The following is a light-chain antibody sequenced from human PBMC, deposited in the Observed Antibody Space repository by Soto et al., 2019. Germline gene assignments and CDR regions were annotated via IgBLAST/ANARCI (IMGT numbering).Light chain of an antibody. J-gene: IGKJ4*01. CDR2: GAS. V-gene: IGKV3-20*01. CDR1: QAVSSNY. CDR3: QHVSSYPRT. Sequence: GLTQSAGTLSSSPGERATLSCRASQAVSSNYLAWYQQKPGQAPRLLISGASGRATGIPDRFSGGGSGTDFTLTISRLEPEDFALYYCQHVSSYPRTFGGRTKVAIK.